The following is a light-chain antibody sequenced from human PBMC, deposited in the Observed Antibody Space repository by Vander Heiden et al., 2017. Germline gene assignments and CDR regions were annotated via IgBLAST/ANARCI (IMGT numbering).Light chain of an antibody. CDR3: QHHHA. J-gene: IGKJ2*01. CDR1: QIFGGR. CDR2: RAS. Sequence: TPCPSPLAAAVAERVTMSCRASQIFGGRMTWYQQKPGRAPKLLIYRASTLETGVPSRFSGGVSGTEFTLTISSLQPDDIATYYSQHHHAFGPGT. V-gene: IGKV1-5*03.